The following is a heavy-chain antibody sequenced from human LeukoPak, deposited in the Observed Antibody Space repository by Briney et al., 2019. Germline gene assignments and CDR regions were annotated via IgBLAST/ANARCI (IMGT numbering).Heavy chain of an antibody. J-gene: IGHJ1*01. CDR3: ASHGVTMEEHFQH. CDR1: GFTFRSYA. CDR2: IRAGGGST. D-gene: IGHD3-10*01. V-gene: IGHV3-23*01. Sequence: PGGSLRLSCAASGFTFRSYAMTWVRQAPGKGLEWGSDIRAGGGSTYYADSVKGRFSISRDNSKNTLYLQMNSLRAEDTAIYYCASHGVTMEEHFQHWGQGTLVTVSS.